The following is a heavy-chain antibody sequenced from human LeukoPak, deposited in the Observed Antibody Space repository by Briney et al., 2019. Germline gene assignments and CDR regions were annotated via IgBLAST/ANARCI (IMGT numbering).Heavy chain of an antibody. J-gene: IGHJ6*03. CDR2: IYTSGST. Sequence: PSETLSLTCTVSGGSISSYYWSWIRQPPGKGLEWIGYIYTSGSTNYIPSLKSRVTISVDTSKNQFSLKLSSVTAADTAVYYCARHYSNYVAYYMDVWGKGTTVTVSS. D-gene: IGHD4-11*01. CDR3: ARHYSNYVAYYMDV. CDR1: GGSISSYY. V-gene: IGHV4-4*09.